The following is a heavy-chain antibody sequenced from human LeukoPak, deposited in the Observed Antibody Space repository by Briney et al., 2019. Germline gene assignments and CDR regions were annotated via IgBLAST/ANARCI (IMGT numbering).Heavy chain of an antibody. J-gene: IGHJ4*02. D-gene: IGHD2-2*01. CDR3: ARVRRIVVVPAAYFDY. CDR1: GFTFSSYE. V-gene: IGHV3-7*01. Sequence: GGSLRLSCAASGFTFSSYEMNWVRQAPGKGLEWVANIKQDGSEKYYVDSVKGRFTISRDNAKNSLYLQMNSLRAEDTAVYYCARVRRIVVVPAAYFDYWGQGTLVTVSS. CDR2: IKQDGSEK.